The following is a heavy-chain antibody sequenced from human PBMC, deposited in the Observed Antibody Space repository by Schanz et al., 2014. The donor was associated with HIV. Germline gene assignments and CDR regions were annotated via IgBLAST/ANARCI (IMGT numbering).Heavy chain of an antibody. V-gene: IGHV3-30*03. CDR3: VRLMSSDYDFYHYGIDV. CDR1: GFSFDTFG. D-gene: IGHD4-17*01. CDR2: ISYDGRNK. Sequence: QVQLVESGGGVVQPGRSLRLSCAGSGFSFDTFGIHWVRQAPGKGLEWLAVISYDGRNKKFANSVKGRFTISRDNAKNTLYLQMNSLRAEDTAVYYCVRLMSSDYDFYHYGIDVWGQGTTVIVSS. J-gene: IGHJ6*02.